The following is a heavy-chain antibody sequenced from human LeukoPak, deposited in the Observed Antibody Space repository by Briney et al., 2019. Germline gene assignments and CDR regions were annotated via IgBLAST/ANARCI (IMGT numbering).Heavy chain of an antibody. CDR2: IIPILGIA. J-gene: IGHJ4*02. CDR1: GYTFNNYA. Sequence: SVKVSCKASGYTFNNYAISWVRQAPGQGLEWMGRIIPILGIANYAQKFQGRVTITADKSTSTAYMELSSLRSEDTAVYYCASPQGVRYYDYVWGSYRPDYFDYWGQGTLVTVSS. CDR3: ASPQGVRYYDYVWGSYRPDYFDY. D-gene: IGHD3-16*02. V-gene: IGHV1-69*04.